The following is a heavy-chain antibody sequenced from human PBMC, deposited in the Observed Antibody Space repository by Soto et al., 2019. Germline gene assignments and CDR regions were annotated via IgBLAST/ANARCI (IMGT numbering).Heavy chain of an antibody. D-gene: IGHD2-15*01. CDR1: GGTFSSYA. V-gene: IGHV1-69*01. CDR2: IIPIFGTA. J-gene: IGHJ5*02. Sequence: QVQLVQSGAEVKKPGSSVKVSCKASGGTFSSYAISWVRQAPGQGLEWMGGIIPIFGTANYAQKFRGRVTITADESTGTAYMELGSLRATDMAVSYCARGGGLDIVVVVAATPEWFDPWGQGTLVTVSS. CDR3: ARGGGLDIVVVVAATPEWFDP.